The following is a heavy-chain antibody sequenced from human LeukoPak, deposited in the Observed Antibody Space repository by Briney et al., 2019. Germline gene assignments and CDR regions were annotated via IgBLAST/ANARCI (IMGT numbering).Heavy chain of an antibody. J-gene: IGHJ4*02. V-gene: IGHV1-2*02. D-gene: IGHD4-17*01. CDR2: SNPNSCGT. CDR3: ARGRNRYGDYLPGDY. Sequence: ASVKVSCKASGYTCTVYYMHWVRQAPGQGLEWMGWSNPNSCGTNYAQKFQCRVTMTRDTFNSTAYMELSRVRSDDTAVYYCARGRNRYGDYLPGDYWGQGTLVTVSS. CDR1: GYTCTVYY.